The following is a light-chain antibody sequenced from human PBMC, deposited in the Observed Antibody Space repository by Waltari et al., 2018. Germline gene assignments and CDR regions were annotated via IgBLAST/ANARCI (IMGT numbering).Light chain of an antibody. V-gene: IGLV1-40*01. CDR1: NSNIGAGYA. J-gene: IGLJ1*01. CDR3: QSYDSSLSGYV. CDR2: GNS. Sequence: QSVLTQPPSVSGAPGQRVTISCTGSNSNIGAGYAVHWYQQLPGTAPKLLIYGNSNRPSGVPDRFSGSKSGTSASLAITGLQAEDEADYYCQSYDSSLSGYVFGTGTKVTVL.